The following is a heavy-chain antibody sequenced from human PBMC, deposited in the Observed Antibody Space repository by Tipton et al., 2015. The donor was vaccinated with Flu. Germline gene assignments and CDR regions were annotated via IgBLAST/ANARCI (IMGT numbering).Heavy chain of an antibody. CDR2: VYSSGTT. J-gene: IGHJ5*01. CDR1: GGSLSSFY. D-gene: IGHD3-10*01. Sequence: LRLSCTVSGGSLSSFYWTWIRQSAGKGLEWIGRVYSSGTTNFNPSLKSRLTMSLDASKNQFSLTLNSVTAADTAVYYCARGSGSETFVIFDFWGQGTLVTVSS. CDR3: ARGSGSETFVIFDF. V-gene: IGHV4-4*07.